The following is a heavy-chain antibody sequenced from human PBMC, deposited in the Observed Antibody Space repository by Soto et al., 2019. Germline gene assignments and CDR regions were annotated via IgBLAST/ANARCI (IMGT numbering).Heavy chain of an antibody. D-gene: IGHD6-13*01. J-gene: IGHJ4*02. CDR1: GITFIYAW. V-gene: IGHV3-15*07. CDR3: ARDRKVWQY. CDR2: IKSQASGGTI. Sequence: GGSLRLSCAASGITFIYAWMNWVRQAPGKRLEWVGRIKSQASGGTIDYAAPVKGRFTISRDDSKNTVYLQMDSLKTEDTAVYYCARDRKVWQYWGQGTLVTVSS.